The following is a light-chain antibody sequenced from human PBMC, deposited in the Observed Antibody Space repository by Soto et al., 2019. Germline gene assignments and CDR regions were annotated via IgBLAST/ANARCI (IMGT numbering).Light chain of an antibody. CDR3: TSLTSSSPLV. CDR1: SSDVGVYNY. Sequence: QSALTQPASVSGSPGQSITISCTGTSSDVGVYNYVSWYQHHPGKAPKLMIYEVVNRPSGVSNRFSGSKSGITASLTISGLRAEDEADYYCTSLTSSSPLVFGTGTKLTVL. CDR2: EVV. J-gene: IGLJ1*01. V-gene: IGLV2-14*01.